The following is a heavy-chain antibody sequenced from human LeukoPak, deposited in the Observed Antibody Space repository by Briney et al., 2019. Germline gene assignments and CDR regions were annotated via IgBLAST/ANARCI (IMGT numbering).Heavy chain of an antibody. CDR3: ARHVSGWYLFDY. Sequence: SETLSLTCTVSGGSISSSSYYWGWIRQPPGKGLEWIGSIYYSGSTYYNPSLKSRVTISVDTSKNQFSLKLSSVTAADTAVYYCARHVSGWYLFDYWGQGTLVTVSS. CDR1: GGSISSSSYY. D-gene: IGHD6-19*01. CDR2: IYYSGST. V-gene: IGHV4-39*01. J-gene: IGHJ4*02.